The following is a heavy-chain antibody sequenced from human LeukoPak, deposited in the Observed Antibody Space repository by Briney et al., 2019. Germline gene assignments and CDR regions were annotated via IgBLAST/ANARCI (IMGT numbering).Heavy chain of an antibody. CDR1: GFTFSSYA. Sequence: GGSLRLSCAASGFTFSSYAMSWVRQAPGKGLEWVSAISGSGGSTYYADSVKGRFTISRDNSKNTLYLQMNRLRAEDTAVYYCAKDGDIVVVPAAIGTDWFDPWGQGTLVTVSS. CDR3: AKDGDIVVVPAAIGTDWFDP. J-gene: IGHJ5*02. CDR2: ISGSGGST. V-gene: IGHV3-23*01. D-gene: IGHD2-2*01.